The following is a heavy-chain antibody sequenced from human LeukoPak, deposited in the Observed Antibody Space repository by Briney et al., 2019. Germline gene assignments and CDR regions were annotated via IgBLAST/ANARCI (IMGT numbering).Heavy chain of an antibody. Sequence: SETLSLTCTVSGGSISIYYWSWIRQPPGKGLEWIGYIYYSGSTNYNPSLKSRVTISVDTSRNQFPLKLSSVTAADTAVYYCARQRDRSGYYGDFDYWGQGTLVTVSS. V-gene: IGHV4-59*08. CDR3: ARQRDRSGYYGDFDY. D-gene: IGHD3-22*01. CDR1: GGSISIYY. J-gene: IGHJ4*02. CDR2: IYYSGST.